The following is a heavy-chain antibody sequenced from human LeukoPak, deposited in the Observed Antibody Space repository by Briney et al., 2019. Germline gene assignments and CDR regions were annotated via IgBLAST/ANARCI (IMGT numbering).Heavy chain of an antibody. CDR3: ARAPPHYYDSDVPFDY. Sequence: ASVKVSCKASGYTFISYDVIWLRQATGQGLEWMGWMRPKSGETGYAQMFQGRVTMTRNTSISTAYMELSSLRSEDTAVYYCARAPPHYYDSDVPFDYWGQGTLVTVSS. CDR2: MRPKSGET. CDR1: GYTFISYD. V-gene: IGHV1-8*01. D-gene: IGHD3-22*01. J-gene: IGHJ4*02.